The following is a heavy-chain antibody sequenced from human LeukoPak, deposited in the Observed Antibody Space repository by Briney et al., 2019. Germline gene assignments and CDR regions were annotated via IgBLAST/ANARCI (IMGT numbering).Heavy chain of an antibody. V-gene: IGHV3-74*01. Sequence: GGSLRLSCTASGFTLRNYWMHWVRQVPGKRLVWVSRISGNGSVTNYADSVQGRFTISRDNAKNILYLQINSLRSEDTAVYYCARYSSSSGGASYYLDYWGHGTLVTVSS. CDR3: ARYSSSSGGASYYLDY. D-gene: IGHD6-6*01. J-gene: IGHJ4*01. CDR1: GFTLRNYW. CDR2: ISGNGSVT.